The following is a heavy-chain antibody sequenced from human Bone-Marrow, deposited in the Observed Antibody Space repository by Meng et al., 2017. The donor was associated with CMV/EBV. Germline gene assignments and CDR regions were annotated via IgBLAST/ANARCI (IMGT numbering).Heavy chain of an antibody. Sequence: GESLKISCAASGFTFSNYAMSWVRQAPGKGLEWVSTFGSTGATYYADSVKGRFTISRDNSKSTLFLQMNSLRAEDTAVFYCAKRDSAKYFDSWGQGTLVTFSS. CDR3: AKRDSAKYFDS. CDR2: FGSTGAT. J-gene: IGHJ4*02. D-gene: IGHD5-18*01. CDR1: GFTFSNYA. V-gene: IGHV3-23*01.